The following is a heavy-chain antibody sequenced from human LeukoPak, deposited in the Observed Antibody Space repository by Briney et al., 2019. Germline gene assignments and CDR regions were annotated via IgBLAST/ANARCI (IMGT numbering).Heavy chain of an antibody. CDR1: GYSFTSLG. J-gene: IGHJ4*02. D-gene: IGHD1-1*01. CDR3: ARDLVKIQVNYFDL. V-gene: IGHV1-18*04. CDR2: ISGYNGDA. Sequence: ASVKVSCKASGYSFTSLGISWVRQAPGQGLEWIGWISGYNGDADYARSLQGRITMTRDTSTSTAYMELWSLRSDDTAVYYCARDLVKIQVNYFDLWGQGTLVTVSS.